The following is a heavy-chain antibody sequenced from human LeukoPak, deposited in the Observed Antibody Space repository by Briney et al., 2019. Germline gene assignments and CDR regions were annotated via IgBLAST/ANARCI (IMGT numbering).Heavy chain of an antibody. Sequence: ASVKVSCKASGYTFTGYYMHWVRQATGQGLEWMGWMNPNSGNTGYAQKFQGRVTMTRNTSISTAYMELSSLRSEDTAVYYCARGSVESSPMETTYYYYGMDVWGQGTTVTVSS. CDR3: ARGSVESSPMETTYYYYGMDV. CDR2: MNPNSGNT. CDR1: GYTFTGYY. D-gene: IGHD1-7*01. J-gene: IGHJ6*02. V-gene: IGHV1-8*02.